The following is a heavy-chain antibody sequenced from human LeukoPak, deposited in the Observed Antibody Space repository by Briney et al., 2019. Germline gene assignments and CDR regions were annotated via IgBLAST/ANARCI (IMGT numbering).Heavy chain of an antibody. J-gene: IGHJ5*01. V-gene: IGHV3-23*01. D-gene: IGHD2-15*01. CDR1: GFTVYSHA. CDR3: VKDYCHGGFCPFPFFDS. CDR2: IGGAGDT. Sequence: PGGSLRLSCAVSGFTVYSHAMSSVRQASCKGLKWVSLIGGAGDTFYADSVKGRFVLSRDNSRNTVYLQMNSLRAEDTATYYCVKDYCHGGFCPFPFFDSWGQGTLVTVSS.